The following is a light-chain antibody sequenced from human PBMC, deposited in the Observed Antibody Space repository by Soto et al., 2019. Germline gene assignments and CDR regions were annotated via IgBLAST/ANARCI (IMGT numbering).Light chain of an antibody. CDR2: STN. V-gene: IGLV8-61*01. CDR3: VLYMGSGTLYV. CDR1: SGSVSTSYY. J-gene: IGLJ1*01. Sequence: QTVVTQEPSFSVSPGGTVTLTCGLSSGSVSTSYYPSWYQQTPGQAPRTLIYSTNTRSSGVPDRFSGSILGNKAALTITGAQADDESDYYCVLYMGSGTLYVFGNGTKLTVL.